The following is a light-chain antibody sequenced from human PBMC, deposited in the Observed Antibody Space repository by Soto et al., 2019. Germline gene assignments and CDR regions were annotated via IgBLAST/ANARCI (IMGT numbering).Light chain of an antibody. CDR2: GNS. J-gene: IGLJ2*01. Sequence: QSVLTQPPSVSGAPGQRVTISCTGSSSNIGAGYDVHWYQQLPGTAPKLLIYGNSNRPSGVPDRFSGSKSGTSASLAITGLRDEDEADYYCQSYDSSRGVFGGGTKLTVL. CDR1: SSNIGAGYD. V-gene: IGLV1-40*01. CDR3: QSYDSSRGV.